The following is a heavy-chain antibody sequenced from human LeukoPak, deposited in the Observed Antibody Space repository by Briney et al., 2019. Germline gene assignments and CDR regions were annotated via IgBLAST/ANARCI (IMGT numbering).Heavy chain of an antibody. CDR3: ASEGLWFGELSWFDP. CDR1: GGSISSYY. V-gene: IGHV4-4*07. J-gene: IGHJ5*02. CDR2: IYTSGST. D-gene: IGHD3-10*01. Sequence: SETLSLTCTVSGGSISSYYWSWLRQPAGKGLEWIWRIYTSGSTNYNPSLKSRVTMSVDTSKNQFSLKLSSVTAADTAVYYCASEGLWFGELSWFDPWGQGTLVTVSS.